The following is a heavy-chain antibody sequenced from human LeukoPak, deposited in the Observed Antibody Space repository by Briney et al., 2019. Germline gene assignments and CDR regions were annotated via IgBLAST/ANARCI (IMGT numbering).Heavy chain of an antibody. CDR2: IIPIFGTA. J-gene: IGHJ5*02. Sequence: GASVKVSCKPSGGTFSSYAISWVRQAPGQGLEWMGGIIPIFGTANYAQKFQGRVTITTDEPTSTAYMELSRLRSEGTAVYYCARDRGYSYGSLGWFHPWGQGTLVTVSS. V-gene: IGHV1-69*05. CDR3: ARDRGYSYGSLGWFHP. D-gene: IGHD5-18*01. CDR1: GGTFSSYA.